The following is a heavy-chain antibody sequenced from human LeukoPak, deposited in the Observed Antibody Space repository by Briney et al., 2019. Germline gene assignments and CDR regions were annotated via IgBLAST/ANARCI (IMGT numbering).Heavy chain of an antibody. CDR2: ISGSGGST. D-gene: IGHD3-3*01. Sequence: GGSLRLSCAASGFTFSSYAMSWVRQAPGKGLEWVSAISGSGGSTYYADSVKGRFTISRDNSKNTLYLQMNSLRAEDTAVYYCAKSYYDFWSGYRAIDYWGQGTLVTVSS. CDR1: GFTFSSYA. CDR3: AKSYYDFWSGYRAIDY. J-gene: IGHJ4*02. V-gene: IGHV3-23*01.